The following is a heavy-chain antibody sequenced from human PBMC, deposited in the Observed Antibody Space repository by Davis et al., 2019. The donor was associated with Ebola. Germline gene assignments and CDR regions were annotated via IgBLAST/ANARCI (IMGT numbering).Heavy chain of an antibody. CDR2: ISSDSDYI. D-gene: IGHD5-12*01. V-gene: IGHV3-21*01. Sequence: GESLKISCAASGFTFSTYSMSWVRQAPGKALEWVSSISSDSDYIYYADSVNGRFTISRDNAKNSLYLQMNSLRAEDTAVYYCARVQEGYSGHDFFAFGPSDHWGQGTLVTVSS. CDR1: GFTFSTYS. CDR3: ARVQEGYSGHDFFAFGPSDH. J-gene: IGHJ4*02.